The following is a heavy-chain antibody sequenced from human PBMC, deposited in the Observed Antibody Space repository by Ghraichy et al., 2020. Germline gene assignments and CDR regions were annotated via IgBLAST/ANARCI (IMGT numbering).Heavy chain of an antibody. J-gene: IGHJ6*02. D-gene: IGHD6-13*01. CDR3: ARVKGIAAAGDYYGMDV. Sequence: SETLSLTCAVYGGSFSGYYWSWIRQPPGKGLEWIGEINHRGSTNYNPSLKSRVTISVDTSKNQFSLKLSSVTAADTAVYYCARVKGIAAAGDYYGMDVWGQGTTVTVSS. CDR2: INHRGST. CDR1: GGSFSGYY. V-gene: IGHV4-34*01.